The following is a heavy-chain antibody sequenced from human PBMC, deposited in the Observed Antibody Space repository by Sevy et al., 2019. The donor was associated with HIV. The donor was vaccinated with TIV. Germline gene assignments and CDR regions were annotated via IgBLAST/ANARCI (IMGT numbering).Heavy chain of an antibody. D-gene: IGHD3-10*01. V-gene: IGHV5-51*07. CDR1: GYTFTSYW. Sequence: GESLKISCKGSGYTFTSYWIGWVHQMPGKGLEWMGIIYPGDSDIRYSPSFQGQVTISADKSINTAFLQWSSLKASDTAIYYCTRCRGDGYNEFDYWGQGTLVTVSS. CDR3: TRCRGDGYNEFDY. CDR2: IYPGDSDI. J-gene: IGHJ4*02.